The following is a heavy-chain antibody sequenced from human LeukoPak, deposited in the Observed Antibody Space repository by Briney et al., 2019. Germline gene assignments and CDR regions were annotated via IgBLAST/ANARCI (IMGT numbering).Heavy chain of an antibody. CDR3: AKDFHGDFPYFFDY. J-gene: IGHJ4*02. Sequence: GGSLRLSCVASGFTFNNYVMSWVRQAPGKGLEWVSSISASGGTTYYADSVKGRFTISRDNSKNTLNLQKNSLRAEDTAIYYCAKDFHGDFPYFFDYWGQGSLVTVSS. CDR2: ISASGGTT. CDR1: GFTFNNYV. V-gene: IGHV3-23*01.